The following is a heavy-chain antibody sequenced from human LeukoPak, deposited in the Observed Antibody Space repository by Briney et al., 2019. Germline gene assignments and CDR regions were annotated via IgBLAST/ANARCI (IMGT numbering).Heavy chain of an antibody. J-gene: IGHJ4*02. V-gene: IGHV4-61*02. D-gene: IGHD3-10*01. CDR1: GGSISSGSYY. CDR2: IYTSGST. Sequence: SQTLSLTCTVSGGSISSGSYYWSWIRQPAGKGLEWIGRIYTSGSTNYNPSLKSRVTMSADTSKNQFSLKLSSVTAADTAVYYCARETYYYGSGSYYKNYYFDYWGQGTLVTVSS. CDR3: ARETYYYGSGSYYKNYYFDY.